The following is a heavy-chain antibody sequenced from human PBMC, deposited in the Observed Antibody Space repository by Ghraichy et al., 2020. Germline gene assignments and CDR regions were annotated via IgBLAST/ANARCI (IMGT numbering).Heavy chain of an antibody. CDR1: GFDVSGSY. J-gene: IGHJ4*02. CDR2: FYPDGTT. Sequence: GESLNISCAASGFDVSGSYMSWVRQAPGKGLEWVSVFYPDGTTYYADSVRGRFTISRDNSKSTVSLQLNSLRAEDTALYYCAREVGYPRGPWGYWGQWTLVAVSP. V-gene: IGHV3-66*01. D-gene: IGHD1-26*01. CDR3: AREVGYPRGPWGY.